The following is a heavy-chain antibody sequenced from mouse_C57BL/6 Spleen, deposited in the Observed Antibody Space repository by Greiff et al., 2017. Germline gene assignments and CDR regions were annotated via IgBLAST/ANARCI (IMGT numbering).Heavy chain of an antibody. CDR2: IYPGSGST. Sequence: QVQLQQPGAELVKPGASVKMSCKASGYTFTSYWITWVKQRPGQGLEWIGDIYPGSGSTNYNEKFKSKATLTVDTSSSTAYMQLSGLTSEDSAVYYCARSGLGRIYFDYWGQGTTLTVSS. J-gene: IGHJ2*01. V-gene: IGHV1-55*01. D-gene: IGHD3-3*01. CDR1: GYTFTSYW. CDR3: ARSGLGRIYFDY.